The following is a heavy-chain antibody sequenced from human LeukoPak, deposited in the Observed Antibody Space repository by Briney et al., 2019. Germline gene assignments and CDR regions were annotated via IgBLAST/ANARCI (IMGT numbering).Heavy chain of an antibody. CDR3: ANLDSGVSWYVDY. V-gene: IGHV3-23*01. CDR2: IGGGGGGT. CDR1: RFTFSSYA. Sequence: GGSLRLSCAASRFTFSSYAMSWVRQAPGKGLEWVSGIGGGGGGTYYADSVKGRFTISRDNSKNTLYLQMNSLRAEDTAVYYCANLDSGVSWYVDYWGQGTLVTVSS. D-gene: IGHD6-25*01. J-gene: IGHJ4*02.